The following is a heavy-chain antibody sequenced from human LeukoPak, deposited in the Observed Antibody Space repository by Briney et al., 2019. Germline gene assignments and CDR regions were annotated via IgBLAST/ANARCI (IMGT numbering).Heavy chain of an antibody. D-gene: IGHD3-16*01. Sequence: SETLSLTCTVSGGSISSYYRSWIRQPPGKGLEWIGRIYTSGSTNYNASLKSRVTMSVDTSKNQFSLKLTSVTAADTAVYYCAGDYDYAVGFDIWGQGTMVTVSS. CDR3: AGDYDYAVGFDI. CDR1: GGSISSYY. J-gene: IGHJ3*02. V-gene: IGHV4-4*07. CDR2: IYTSGST.